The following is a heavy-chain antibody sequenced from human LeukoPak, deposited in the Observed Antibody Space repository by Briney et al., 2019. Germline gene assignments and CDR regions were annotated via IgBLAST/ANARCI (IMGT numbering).Heavy chain of an antibody. CDR1: GFTFSDYY. Sequence: GGSLRLSCAASGFTFSDYYMSWIRQAPGKGLEWVSYISSSGSTIYYADSVKGRFTISRDNAKNSLYLQMNSLRAEDTTVYYCARSQWLASYSFDYWGQGTLVTVSS. CDR3: ARSQWLASYSFDY. CDR2: ISSSGSTI. D-gene: IGHD6-19*01. V-gene: IGHV3-11*01. J-gene: IGHJ4*02.